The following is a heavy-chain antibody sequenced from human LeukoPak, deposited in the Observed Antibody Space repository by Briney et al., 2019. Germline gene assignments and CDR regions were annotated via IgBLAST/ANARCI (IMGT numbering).Heavy chain of an antibody. D-gene: IGHD2-21*02. CDR2: INPNSGAT. J-gene: IGHJ4*02. CDR1: GATLNIGHA. CDR3: ASGIITAVTSTNY. Sequence: GASVKVSCKAFGATLNIGHAFIWARQAPGQGLEWMGRINPNSGATDYAQKFQGRVTMTGDTSISTAYMELSSLTSDDTAVYYCASGIITAVTSTNYWGQGTLVTVSS. V-gene: IGHV1-2*02.